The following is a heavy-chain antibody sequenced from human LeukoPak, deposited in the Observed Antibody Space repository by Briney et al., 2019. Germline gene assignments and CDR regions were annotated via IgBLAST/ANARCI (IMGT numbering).Heavy chain of an antibody. CDR1: GGSISYYY. V-gene: IGHV4-59*01. CDR3: ARAFSGSSTRLWVIDS. CDR2: VFYSGNT. Sequence: PSETLSLTCTVSGGSISYYYWSWIRQPPGKGLEWIGYVFYSGNTNYNPSLKGRISISVDTSKNQFSLKLRSLTTADTAVYYCARAFSGSSTRLWVIDSWGQGTLVTVSS. J-gene: IGHJ4*02. D-gene: IGHD1-26*01.